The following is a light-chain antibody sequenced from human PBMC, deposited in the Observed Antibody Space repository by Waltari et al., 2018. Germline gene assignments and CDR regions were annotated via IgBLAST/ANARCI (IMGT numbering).Light chain of an antibody. Sequence: HSALTQPRSVSGSPGQSVTISCTGTSSDVGGYNYVSWYQHHPGKAPKLMIFHVTKRPSGVPDGFSGSKSGNTASLTIAGVQAEDEAHYYCCSYAGSYTFDVVVGGGTKLTVL. J-gene: IGLJ2*01. CDR3: CSYAGSYTFDVV. V-gene: IGLV2-11*01. CDR1: SSDVGGYNY. CDR2: HVT.